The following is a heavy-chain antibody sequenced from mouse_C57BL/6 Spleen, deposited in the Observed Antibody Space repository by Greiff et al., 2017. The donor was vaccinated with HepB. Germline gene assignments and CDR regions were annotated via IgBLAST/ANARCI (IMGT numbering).Heavy chain of an antibody. D-gene: IGHD4-1*01. CDR1: GYTFTSYW. CDR2: IDPSDSYT. Sequence: QVQLQQPGAELVRPGTSVKLSCKASGYTFTSYWMHWVKQRPGQGLEWIGVIDPSDSYTNYNQKFKGKATLTVDTSSSTAYMQLSSLTSEDSAVYYCARKLGLDFDYWGQGTTLTVSS. CDR3: ARKLGLDFDY. V-gene: IGHV1-59*01. J-gene: IGHJ2*01.